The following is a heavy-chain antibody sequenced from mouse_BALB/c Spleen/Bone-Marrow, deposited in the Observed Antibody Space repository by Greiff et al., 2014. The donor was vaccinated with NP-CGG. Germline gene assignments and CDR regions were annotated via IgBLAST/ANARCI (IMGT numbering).Heavy chain of an antibody. CDR1: GFTFSDYY. CDR3: ARDRRITTATYAMDY. D-gene: IGHD1-2*01. Sequence: EVQLQQSGGGLMKPGGSLKLSCAASGFTFSDYYMYWVRQTPEKRLEWVATISDGGSYTYYPDSVKGRFTISRDNAKNNLYLQMSSLKSEDTAMYYCARDRRITTATYAMDYWGQGTSVTVSS. V-gene: IGHV5-4*02. CDR2: ISDGGSYT. J-gene: IGHJ4*01.